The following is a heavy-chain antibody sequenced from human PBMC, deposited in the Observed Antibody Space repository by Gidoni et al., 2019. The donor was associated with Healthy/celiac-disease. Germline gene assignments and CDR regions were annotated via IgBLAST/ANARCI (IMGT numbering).Heavy chain of an antibody. Sequence: QLQLQESGPGLVKPSETLSLTCTVSGGPISSSSYYWGWIRQPPGKGLEWIGNLHYSGSTYYTPSLKSRVTISVDPSKNQFSLRLSSVTAADTAVYYCARLSLSGWYVDCWGQGTLVTVSS. D-gene: IGHD6-19*01. J-gene: IGHJ4*02. CDR1: GGPISSSSYY. CDR2: LHYSGST. V-gene: IGHV4-39*01. CDR3: ARLSLSGWYVDC.